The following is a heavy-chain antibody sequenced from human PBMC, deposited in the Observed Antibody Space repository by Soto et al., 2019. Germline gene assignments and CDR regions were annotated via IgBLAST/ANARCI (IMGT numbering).Heavy chain of an antibody. Sequence: QVQLVESGGGVVQPGRSLRLSCAASGFTFSSYGMHWVRQAPGKGLEWVATIWYDGSRTYYTDSVKGRFTISPDHSRNTLYLQMDSLRAADTAVDFCARQRGKGYKVPYLDQWGQGTLVTVSS. CDR1: GFTFSSYG. V-gene: IGHV3-33*01. D-gene: IGHD3-10*01. CDR3: ARQRGKGYKVPYLDQ. J-gene: IGHJ4*02. CDR2: IWYDGSRT.